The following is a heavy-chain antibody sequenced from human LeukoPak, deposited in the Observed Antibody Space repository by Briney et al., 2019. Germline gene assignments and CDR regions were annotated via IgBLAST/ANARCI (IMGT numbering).Heavy chain of an antibody. D-gene: IGHD2-2*01. CDR2: INYDGSKE. J-gene: IGHJ6*03. CDR3: AKDEVVPSYYYIDV. Sequence: GGSLSLSCAASGFTFSSYGMHWVRQAPGKGLEWVTFINYDGSKEYYADSVKGRFTISRDSSKNTLYLQMNSLRAEDTAVYYCAKDEVVPSYYYIDVWGKGTTVTVSS. CDR1: GFTFSSYG. V-gene: IGHV3-30*02.